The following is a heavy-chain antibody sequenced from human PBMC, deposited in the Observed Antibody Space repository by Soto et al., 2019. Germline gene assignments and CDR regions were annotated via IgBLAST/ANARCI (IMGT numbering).Heavy chain of an antibody. CDR1: GFTFSGSA. Sequence: VQLVESGGGLVQPGGSLKLSCAASGFTFSGSAMHWVRQAPGKGLEWVAVISYDGSNKYYADSVKGRFTISRDNSKNTLYLQMNSLRAEDTAVYYCARDPQDYGSGSYCDYWGQGTLVTVSS. CDR2: ISYDGSNK. D-gene: IGHD3-10*01. J-gene: IGHJ4*02. CDR3: ARDPQDYGSGSYCDY. V-gene: IGHV3-30-3*01.